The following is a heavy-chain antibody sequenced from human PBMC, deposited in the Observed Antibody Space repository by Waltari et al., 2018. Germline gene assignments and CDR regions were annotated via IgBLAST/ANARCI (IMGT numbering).Heavy chain of an antibody. CDR3: AKGKASGLVDWFDP. CDR1: GLYFRNHA. J-gene: IGHJ5*02. D-gene: IGHD6-19*01. V-gene: IGHV3-23*01. Sequence: EVQLLESGGGLVQPGVSLILSCAASGLYFRNHAMMWVRQAPGKGLEWVSSITGGGGATFYADSVKGRFTISRDNSKNTLYVQMHSLRVDDSAIYYCAKGKASGLVDWFDPWGQGTLVTVSS. CDR2: ITGGGGAT.